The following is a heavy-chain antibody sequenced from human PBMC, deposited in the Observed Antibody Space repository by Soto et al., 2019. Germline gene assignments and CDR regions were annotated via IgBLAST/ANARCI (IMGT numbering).Heavy chain of an antibody. J-gene: IGHJ4*02. CDR2: ISYDGSKK. Sequence: QVQLAGSGGGVVRPGGSLRLSCAASGFTFNSYAMHWVRQAPGKGLEWVAVISYDGSKKYYADSVTGRFAISRDNPTNTLYLQLNSLSPEDTALYNCAGDGTITGRTYYFDSGGQGTLVTVSS. CDR1: GFTFNSYA. V-gene: IGHV3-30*09. D-gene: IGHD1-20*01. CDR3: AGDGTITGRTYYFDS.